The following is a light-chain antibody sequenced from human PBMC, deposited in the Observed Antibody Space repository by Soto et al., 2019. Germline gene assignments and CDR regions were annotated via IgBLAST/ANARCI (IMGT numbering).Light chain of an antibody. CDR2: GNS. Sequence: QSVLNQPPSASGAPGQRGTLSCVGGSSNVGFNAVNLYQQIPGAAHKLLMHGNSQSPSGVPDRFYGSKSGTSASLAISGLRTEVGAHYFCAAWGDSLRGVVFGGGTKLTVL. CDR1: SSNVGFNA. CDR3: AAWGDSLRGVV. V-gene: IGLV1-47*02. J-gene: IGLJ3*02.